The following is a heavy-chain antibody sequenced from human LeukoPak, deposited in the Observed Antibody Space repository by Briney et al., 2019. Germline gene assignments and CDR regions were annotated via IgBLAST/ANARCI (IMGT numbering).Heavy chain of an antibody. CDR2: IKGDGSME. CDR3: AMVVTCLDP. Sequence: GGSLRLSCAASAFTFSSVCMNWVRQAPGKGLEWVAHIKGDGSMESYVDSVKGRFTISRDNARNSVYLQMNSLIGEDTAVYYCAMVVTCLDPWGQGSLVIVSS. CDR1: AFTFSSVC. V-gene: IGHV3-7*01. J-gene: IGHJ5*02. D-gene: IGHD3-10*01.